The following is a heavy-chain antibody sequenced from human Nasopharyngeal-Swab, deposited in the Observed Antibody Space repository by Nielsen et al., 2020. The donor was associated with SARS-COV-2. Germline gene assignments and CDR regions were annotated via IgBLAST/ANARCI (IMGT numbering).Heavy chain of an antibody. CDR3: ASEHPAEYALDV. CDR2: ISGSSGTI. J-gene: IGHJ6*02. CDR1: GFSGYD. V-gene: IGHV3-48*04. Sequence: GGSLRLSCAVSGFSGYDMNWVRQATGKGREWLSYISGSSGTIYYADSVKGRLTISRDNAKKSMFLQMNSLRAEDTAVYYCASEHPAEYALDVWGLGTTVTVS.